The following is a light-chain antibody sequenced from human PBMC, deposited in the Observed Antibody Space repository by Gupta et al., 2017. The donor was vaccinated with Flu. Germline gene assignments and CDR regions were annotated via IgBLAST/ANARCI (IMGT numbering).Light chain of an antibody. V-gene: IGLV3-10*01. CDR1: ALPKKY. CDR3: YSTESSGNNAV. Sequence: SSELPQPPSVSVSPGQTARITCSGDALPKKYAYWYQQKSGQAPVLVIYEDSKRPSGIPERFSGSSSGTMATLTIGGAQGEDEADYYCYSTESSGNNAVFGGGTKLTVL. J-gene: IGLJ2*01. CDR2: EDS.